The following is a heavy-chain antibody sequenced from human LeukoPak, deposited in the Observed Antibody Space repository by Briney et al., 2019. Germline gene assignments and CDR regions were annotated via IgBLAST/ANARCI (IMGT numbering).Heavy chain of an antibody. Sequence: ASVKVSCKASGYTFTGYYMHWLRQAPGQGREWMGWINPNSGGTNYAQKFQGRVTITRDTSISTAYMELSRLRSDDTAVYYCARELDYGDYDYWGQGTLVTVSS. J-gene: IGHJ4*02. D-gene: IGHD4-17*01. V-gene: IGHV1-2*02. CDR2: INPNSGGT. CDR3: ARELDYGDYDY. CDR1: GYTFTGYY.